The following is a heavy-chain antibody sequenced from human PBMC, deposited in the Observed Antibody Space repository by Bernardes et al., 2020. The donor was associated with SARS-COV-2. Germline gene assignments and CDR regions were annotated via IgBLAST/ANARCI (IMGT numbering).Heavy chain of an antibody. Sequence: SETLSLTCAVSGGSISSSNWWSWVPQPPGKGLEWIGEIYHSGSTNYNPSLKSRVTISVDKSKNQFSLKLSSVTAADTAVYYCAAQLHFRDGYNGDYWGQGTLVTVSS. CDR2: IYHSGST. V-gene: IGHV4-4*02. CDR3: AAQLHFRDGYNGDY. D-gene: IGHD3-3*02. J-gene: IGHJ4*02. CDR1: GGSISSSNW.